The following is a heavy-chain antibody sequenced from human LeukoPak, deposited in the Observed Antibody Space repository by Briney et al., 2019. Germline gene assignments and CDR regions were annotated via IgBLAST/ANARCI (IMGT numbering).Heavy chain of an antibody. D-gene: IGHD2-2*01. Sequence: GRSLRLSCAASGFTFDDYAMHWVRQAPGKGLEWVSGISWNSGSIGYADSVKGRFTISRDNAKNSLYLQMNSLRAEDTALYYCAKGISWALGYCSSTSCYGIDYWGQGTLVTVSS. J-gene: IGHJ4*02. V-gene: IGHV3-9*01. CDR1: GFTFDDYA. CDR3: AKGISWALGYCSSTSCYGIDY. CDR2: ISWNSGSI.